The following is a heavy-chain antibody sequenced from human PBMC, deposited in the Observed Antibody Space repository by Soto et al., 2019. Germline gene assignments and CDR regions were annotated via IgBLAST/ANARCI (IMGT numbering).Heavy chain of an antibody. J-gene: IGHJ5*01. V-gene: IGHV4-59*08. CDR1: GGTISRYY. Sequence: SEALSVTCTVSGGTISRYYWSWFRQPPGKGLEWIGYIYYTGTTTYNPSIKSRVTISVDSSKNQFSLNLTSVSAADTAVYYCARLGGFYQSLDSWGQGTLVTVS. CDR3: ARLGGFYQSLDS. D-gene: IGHD3-22*01. CDR2: IYYTGTT.